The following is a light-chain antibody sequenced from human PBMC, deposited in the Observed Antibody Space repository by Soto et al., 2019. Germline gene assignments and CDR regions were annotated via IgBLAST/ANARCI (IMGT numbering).Light chain of an antibody. V-gene: IGKV3-11*01. CDR3: QHRSNWPRAT. CDR1: QSVSSY. Sequence: EIVLTQSPATLSLSPGERATLSCRASQSVSSYLAWYQQKPGQAPRLLIYDASNRAAGIPARFSGSGSGTDFTLTISGLEPEDFAVYYCQHRSNWPRATFGQGTRLEI. J-gene: IGKJ5*01. CDR2: DAS.